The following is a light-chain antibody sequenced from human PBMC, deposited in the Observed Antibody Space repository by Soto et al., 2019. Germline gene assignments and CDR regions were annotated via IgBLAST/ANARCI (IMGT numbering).Light chain of an antibody. CDR2: GAS. CDR1: QSVSSNY. CDR3: QQYGSSPWT. V-gene: IGKV3-20*01. Sequence: EIVLTQSPGTLSLSPGERATLSCRASQSVSSNYLAWYQQKPGQAPRPLIYGASSSATGIPDRFSGSGAGTDFTLTISSLEPEDFAVYYCQQYGSSPWTFGQGTKVEIK. J-gene: IGKJ1*01.